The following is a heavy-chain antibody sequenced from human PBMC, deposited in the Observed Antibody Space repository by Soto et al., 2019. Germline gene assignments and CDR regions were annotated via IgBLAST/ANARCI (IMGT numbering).Heavy chain of an antibody. J-gene: IGHJ6*02. V-gene: IGHV1-69*01. Sequence: QVQLLQSGAEVKKPGSSVNVSCKASGGTFSSYAISWLQQAPGQGLECMGGIIPILGTAYYAQKFQGRVTITADESTSTAYMELSSLRSEDTAVYSCAREDTAMVGADGYYYYGMDVWGQGTTVTVSS. CDR3: AREDTAMVGADGYYYYGMDV. CDR2: IIPILGTA. D-gene: IGHD5-18*01. CDR1: GGTFSSYA.